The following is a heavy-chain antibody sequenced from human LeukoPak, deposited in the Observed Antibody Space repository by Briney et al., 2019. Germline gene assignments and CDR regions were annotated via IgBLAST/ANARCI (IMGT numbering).Heavy chain of an antibody. V-gene: IGHV3-74*01. Sequence: GGSLRLSCAASGFTFSSFWMHWVRQAPGKGLVWVSRINSDGSSTSYADSVKGRFTISRDNAKNTLYLQMNSLRAEDTAVYYCARAYSGSYYDYWGQGTLVTVSS. D-gene: IGHD1-26*01. CDR3: ARAYSGSYYDY. CDR1: GFTFSSFW. J-gene: IGHJ4*02. CDR2: INSDGSST.